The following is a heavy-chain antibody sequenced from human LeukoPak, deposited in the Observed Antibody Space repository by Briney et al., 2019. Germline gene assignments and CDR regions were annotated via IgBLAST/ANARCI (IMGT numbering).Heavy chain of an antibody. V-gene: IGHV4-30-4*02. J-gene: IGHJ3*02. D-gene: IGHD6-6*01. CDR3: ARQLKARDAFDI. CDR2: IYYSGST. Sequence: SETLSLTCTVSGGSVSSGDYYWSWIRQPPGKGLEWIGYIYYSGSTYYNPSLKSRVTISVDTSKNQFSLKLSSVTAADTAVYYCARQLKARDAFDIWGQGTMVTVSS. CDR1: GGSVSSGDYY.